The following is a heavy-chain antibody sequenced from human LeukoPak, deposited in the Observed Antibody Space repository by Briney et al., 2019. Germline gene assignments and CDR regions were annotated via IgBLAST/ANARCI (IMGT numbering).Heavy chain of an antibody. J-gene: IGHJ4*02. D-gene: IGHD3-22*01. CDR2: ISYSGST. Sequence: SETLSLTCTVSGVSISSYYWSWLRQPPGKGLEWIGYISYSGSTNYNPSLKSRVAISIDTSMNQFSLKLSSVTAADTAVYYCARLYDSSGYYYGPLDYWGQGTLVTVSS. CDR3: ARLYDSSGYYYGPLDY. CDR1: GVSISSYY. V-gene: IGHV4-59*08.